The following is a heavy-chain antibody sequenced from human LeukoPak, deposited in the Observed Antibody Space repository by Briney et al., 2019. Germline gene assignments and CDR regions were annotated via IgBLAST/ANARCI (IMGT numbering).Heavy chain of an antibody. CDR3: ARDYRATAMVKHPFDY. CDR2: INPSGGST. V-gene: IGHV1-46*01. D-gene: IGHD5-18*01. J-gene: IGHJ4*02. Sequence: ASVKVSCKASGYTFTSYYMHWVRQAPGQGLEWKGIINPSGGSTSYAQKFQGRVTMTRDTSTSTVYMELSSLRSEDTAVYYCARDYRATAMVKHPFDYWGQGTLVTVSS. CDR1: GYTFTSYY.